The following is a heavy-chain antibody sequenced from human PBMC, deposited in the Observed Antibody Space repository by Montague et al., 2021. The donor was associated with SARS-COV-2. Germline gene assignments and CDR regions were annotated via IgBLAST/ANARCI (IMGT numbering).Heavy chain of an antibody. CDR1: GFTFSSAW. CDR2: IKSKAVGGAL. J-gene: IGHJ5*02. Sequence: SLRLSCAASGFTFSSAWMTWVRQSPGKGLEWVGRIKSKAVGGALQYATSVKGRFTISRDDSENALYLQMDSLTTEDTAVYYCTADFSDTAEQMAQTDLWGQGTLVTVSS. CDR3: TADFSDTAEQMAQTDL. D-gene: IGHD5-24*01. V-gene: IGHV3-15*01.